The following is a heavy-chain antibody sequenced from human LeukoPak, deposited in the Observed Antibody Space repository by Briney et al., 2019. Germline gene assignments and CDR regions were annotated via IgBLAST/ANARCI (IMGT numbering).Heavy chain of an antibody. J-gene: IGHJ4*02. D-gene: IGHD5-12*01. Sequence: PGESLKISSKCSGSSFTSYSTSWLRRMPGKDREGMGKIDPSDSYTNYSPSFHGHVTISADKSISTAYLQWSSLKATDTAIYYCAITGGYSGYDWDYLGQGTRVTVSS. CDR2: IDPSDSYT. CDR3: AITGGYSGYDWDY. CDR1: GSSFTSYS. V-gene: IGHV5-10-1*01.